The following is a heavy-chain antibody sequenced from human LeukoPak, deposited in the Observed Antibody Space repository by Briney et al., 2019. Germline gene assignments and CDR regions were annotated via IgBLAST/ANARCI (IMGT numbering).Heavy chain of an antibody. CDR2: ISGSGGST. Sequence: PGGSLRLSCAASGFTFSSYAMSWVRQAPGKGLEWVSAISGSGGSTYYADSVKGRFTISRDNSKNTLYLQMNSLRAEDTAVYYCAKVTRLGELSLGLDYWGQGTLVTVSS. J-gene: IGHJ4*02. CDR3: AKVTRLGELSLGLDY. D-gene: IGHD3-16*02. CDR1: GFTFSSYA. V-gene: IGHV3-23*01.